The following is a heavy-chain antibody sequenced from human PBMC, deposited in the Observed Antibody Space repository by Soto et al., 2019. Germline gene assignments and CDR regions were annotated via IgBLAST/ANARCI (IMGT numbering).Heavy chain of an antibody. Sequence: EVQLVESGGGLVKPGGSLRLSCAASGFTFSSYSMYWVRQAPGKGLEWVSSISSSSSYIYYADSVKGRFTISRDNAKNSLYLQMNSLRAEDTAVYYCARDLNALWFGELSRVYYYYGMDVWGQGTTVTVSS. D-gene: IGHD3-10*01. CDR2: ISSSSSYI. CDR1: GFTFSSYS. V-gene: IGHV3-21*01. J-gene: IGHJ6*02. CDR3: ARDLNALWFGELSRVYYYYGMDV.